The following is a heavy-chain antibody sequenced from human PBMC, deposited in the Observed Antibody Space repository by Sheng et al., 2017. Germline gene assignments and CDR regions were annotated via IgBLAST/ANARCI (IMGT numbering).Heavy chain of an antibody. Sequence: QVQLVQSGAEVKKPGSSVKVSCKASGGTFSSYAISWVRQAPGQGLEWMGGIIPILGIANYAQKFQGRVTITAVKSTSTAYMELSSLRSEDTAVYYCARDSPMVDTAMVDYYYMDVWGKGTTVTVSS. CDR2: IIPILGIA. CDR1: GGTFSSYA. D-gene: IGHD5-18*01. V-gene: IGHV1-69*04. J-gene: IGHJ6*03. CDR3: ARDSPMVDTAMVDYYYMDV.